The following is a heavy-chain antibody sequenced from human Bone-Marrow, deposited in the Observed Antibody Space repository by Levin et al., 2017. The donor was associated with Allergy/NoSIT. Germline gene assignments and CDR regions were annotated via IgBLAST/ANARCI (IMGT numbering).Heavy chain of an antibody. CDR2: IYHSGST. J-gene: IGHJ4*02. Sequence: SETLSLTCAVSGGSISSGGYSWSWIRQPPGKGLEWIGYIYHSGSTYYNPSLKSRVTISVDRSKNQFSLKLSSVTAADTAVYYCARRGSGYYMGFDYWGQGTLVTVSS. D-gene: IGHD3-3*01. V-gene: IGHV4-30-2*01. CDR1: GGSISSGGYS. CDR3: ARRGSGYYMGFDY.